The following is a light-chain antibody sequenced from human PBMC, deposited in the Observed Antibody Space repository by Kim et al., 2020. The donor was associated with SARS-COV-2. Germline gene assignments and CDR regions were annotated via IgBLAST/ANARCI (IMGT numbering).Light chain of an antibody. CDR1: SLRNYY. J-gene: IGLJ2*01. CDR2: GKN. Sequence: SSELTQDPAVSVALGQTVRITCQGDSLRNYYASWYQQKPGQAPVLVIYGKNNRLSGIPDRFSGSSSGNTASLTITGAQAEDEADYYCNSRDSSANHLVFG. V-gene: IGLV3-19*01. CDR3: NSRDSSANHLV.